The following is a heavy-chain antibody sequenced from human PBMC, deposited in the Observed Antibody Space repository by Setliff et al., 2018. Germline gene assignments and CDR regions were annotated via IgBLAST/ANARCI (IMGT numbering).Heavy chain of an antibody. D-gene: IGHD6-13*01. V-gene: IGHV4-59*08. Sequence: PSETLSLTCTVSGGSISSYYWSWIRQPPGKGLEWIGYIYYSGSTNYNPSLKSRVTISVDTSKNQFPLKLSSVTAADTAVYYCARHRIAAAVHMDVWGKGTTVTVSS. J-gene: IGHJ6*03. CDR1: GGSISSYY. CDR3: ARHRIAAAVHMDV. CDR2: IYYSGST.